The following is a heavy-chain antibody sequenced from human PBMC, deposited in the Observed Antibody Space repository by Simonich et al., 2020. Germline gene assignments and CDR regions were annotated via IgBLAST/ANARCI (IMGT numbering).Heavy chain of an antibody. CDR3: ARWAYSSSYFDY. CDR1: GCSISSSSYY. D-gene: IGHD6-6*01. J-gene: IGHJ4*02. CDR2: IYYSGST. V-gene: IGHV4-39*01. Sequence: QLQLQESGPGLVKPSETLSLTCTVSGCSISSSSYYWGWIRQPPGKGLEWFGSIYYSGSTTYNPSLKSRVTISVDTAKIQFSRKLSSVTAADTAVYYCARWAYSSSYFDYWGQGTLVTVSS.